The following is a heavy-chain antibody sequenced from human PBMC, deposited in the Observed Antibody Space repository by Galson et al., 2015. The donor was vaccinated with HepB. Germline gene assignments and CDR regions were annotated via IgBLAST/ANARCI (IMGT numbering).Heavy chain of an antibody. CDR3: AKDQNCNKSVCYTCFYNGMDV. D-gene: IGHD2-8*01. V-gene: IGHV3-23*01. CDR2: ISGSGIST. J-gene: IGHJ6*02. Sequence: SLRLSCAASKFSFRDYAMSWVRQAPGKGLEWLSFISGSGISTYYANSVKGRFTISRDNSNNMLYLQMNSLRAEDTAVYYCAKDQNCNKSVCYTCFYNGMDVWGQGTTVPVSS. CDR1: KFSFRDYA.